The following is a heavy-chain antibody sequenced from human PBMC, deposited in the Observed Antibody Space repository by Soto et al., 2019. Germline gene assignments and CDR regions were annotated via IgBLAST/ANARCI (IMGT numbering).Heavy chain of an antibody. CDR2: IEIFARAT. D-gene: IGHD3-16*01. CDR3: AKGNGGYFDH. J-gene: IGHJ4*02. CDR1: GFTFTNYA. V-gene: IGHV3-23*05. Sequence: EVQLLESGGGLVQPGGSLRLSCIASGFTFTNYAMIWVRQAPGKGPEWVSSIEIFARATYYGDSVKGRFTISRDDSQNALYLQMNSLRAEDTAVYFCAKGNGGYFDHWGQGSLVTVSS.